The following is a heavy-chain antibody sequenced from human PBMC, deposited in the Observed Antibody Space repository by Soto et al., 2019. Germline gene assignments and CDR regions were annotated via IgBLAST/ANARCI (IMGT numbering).Heavy chain of an antibody. Sequence: PSETLSRTCTVSGGSISSGGYYWSWIRQHPGKGLEWIGYIYYSGSTYYNTSLKSRVTISVDTSKNQFSLKLSSVTAADTAVYYCARDKGNNWFDPWGQGTLVTVSS. J-gene: IGHJ5*02. V-gene: IGHV4-31*03. CDR2: IYYSGST. CDR3: ARDKGNNWFDP. CDR1: GGSISSGGYY.